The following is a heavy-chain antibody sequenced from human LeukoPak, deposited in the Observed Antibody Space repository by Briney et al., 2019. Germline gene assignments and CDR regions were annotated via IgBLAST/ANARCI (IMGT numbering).Heavy chain of an antibody. J-gene: IGHJ4*02. D-gene: IGHD6-19*01. V-gene: IGHV3-64D*06. Sequence: PGGSLRLSCSASGFIFSNYAMNWARHAPGKGLEYVSAISSNGGSTYYADSVKGRFTISRYNSKNTLYLQMSSLRADDTAVYYCVKGKGIAVTSLDYWGQGTLVTVSS. CDR1: GFIFSNYA. CDR2: ISSNGGST. CDR3: VKGKGIAVTSLDY.